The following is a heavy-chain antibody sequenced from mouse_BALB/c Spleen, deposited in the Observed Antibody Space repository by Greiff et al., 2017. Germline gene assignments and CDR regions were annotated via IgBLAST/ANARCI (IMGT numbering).Heavy chain of an antibody. Sequence: EVKLMESGAELVKPGASVKLSCTASGFNIKDTYMHWVKQRPEQGLEWIGRIDPANGNTKYDPKFQGKATITADTSSNTAYLQRSSLTSEDTAVYYCARCDYDPYAMDYWGQGTSVTVSS. CDR3: ARCDYDPYAMDY. CDR2: IDPANGNT. J-gene: IGHJ4*01. D-gene: IGHD2-4*01. V-gene: IGHV14-3*02. CDR1: GFNIKDTY.